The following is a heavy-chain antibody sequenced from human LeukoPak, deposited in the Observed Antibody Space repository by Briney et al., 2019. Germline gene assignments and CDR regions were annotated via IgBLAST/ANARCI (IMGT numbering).Heavy chain of an antibody. V-gene: IGHV3-11*01. J-gene: IGHJ4*02. CDR2: ISSSGSTI. Sequence: AGGSLRLSCAASGFTFSDYYMSWIRQAPGKGLEWVSYISSSGSTIYYADSVKGRFTISRDNAKNSLYLQMNSLRAEDTAVYYCARESNSGWRSLDYWGQGALVTVSS. D-gene: IGHD6-19*01. CDR1: GFTFSDYY. CDR3: ARESNSGWRSLDY.